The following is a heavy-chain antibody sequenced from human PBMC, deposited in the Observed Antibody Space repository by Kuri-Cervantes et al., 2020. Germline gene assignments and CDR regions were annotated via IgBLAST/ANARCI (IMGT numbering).Heavy chain of an antibody. D-gene: IGHD6-19*01. CDR3: AREGIAVAGHGGYDY. V-gene: IGHV1-2*02. J-gene: IGHJ4*02. Sequence: ASVKVSCKASGYTFTGYYMHWVRQAPGQGLEWMGWMNPNSGNTGYAQKFQGRVTMTRDTSTSTAYMGLSRLRSDDTAVYYCAREGIAVAGHGGYDYWGQGTLVTVSS. CDR1: GYTFTGYY. CDR2: MNPNSGNT.